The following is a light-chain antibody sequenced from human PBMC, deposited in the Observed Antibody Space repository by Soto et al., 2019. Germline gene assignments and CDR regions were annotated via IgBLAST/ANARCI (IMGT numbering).Light chain of an antibody. J-gene: IGKJ4*01. Sequence: EVVLTQSPATLSLSPGERATLSCRASQSVSGCLAWYQQKPGQPPRLLIFDVSNRATGIPARFSGSGSGTDFTLTISSLEPEEFAVYWFQQRCNWPPVTVGGGTKVEIK. CDR1: QSVSGC. CDR3: QQRCNWPPVT. CDR2: DVS. V-gene: IGKV3-11*01.